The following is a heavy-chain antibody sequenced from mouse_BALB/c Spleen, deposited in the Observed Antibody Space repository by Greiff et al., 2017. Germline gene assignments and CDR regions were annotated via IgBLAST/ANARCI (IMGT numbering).Heavy chain of an antibody. CDR3: ARLKYGNYSMDD. CDR1: GFAFSSSW. V-gene: IGHV1-82*01. CDR2: IYPGDGDT. D-gene: IGHD2-10*02. J-gene: IGHJ4*01. Sequence: QVQLKESGPDLVKPGASGKISCKASGFAFSSSWMNWVKQRPGQGLEWIGWIYPGDGDTNYNGKFKGKATLTADKPSNTAYMQLSSLTSVDTAVYFCARLKYGNYSMDDWGEGTSVTVSS.